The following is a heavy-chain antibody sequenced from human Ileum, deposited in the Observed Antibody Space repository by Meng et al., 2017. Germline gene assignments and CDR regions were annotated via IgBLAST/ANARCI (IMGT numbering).Heavy chain of an antibody. CDR1: GCSLSSSP. Sequence: QGQVAVAGGLVVQPGMSLRLVCAASGCSLSSSPMHWVRQFPGKGLDWVAVISPDGSQTRYVDSVKGRFTISRDNSKNTLFLQMNNLKTEDTAEYYCAREKGSSGRAGWFDPWGQGTLVTVSS. D-gene: IGHD6-19*01. CDR2: ISPDGSQT. J-gene: IGHJ5*02. CDR3: AREKGSSGRAGWFDP. V-gene: IGHV3-30*01.